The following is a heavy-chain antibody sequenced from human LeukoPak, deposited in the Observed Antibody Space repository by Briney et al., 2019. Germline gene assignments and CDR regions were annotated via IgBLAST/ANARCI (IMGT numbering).Heavy chain of an antibody. CDR1: GGSISSSSYY. V-gene: IGHV4-39*01. D-gene: IGHD6-19*01. CDR3: ARRIAVADPYYFDY. Sequence: SETLSLTCTISGGSISSSSYYWGWIRQPPGKGLEWIGSIYYSGSTYYNPSLKSRVTISVDTSKNQFSLKLSSVTAADTVVYYCARRIAVADPYYFDYWGQGTLVTVSS. J-gene: IGHJ4*02. CDR2: IYYSGST.